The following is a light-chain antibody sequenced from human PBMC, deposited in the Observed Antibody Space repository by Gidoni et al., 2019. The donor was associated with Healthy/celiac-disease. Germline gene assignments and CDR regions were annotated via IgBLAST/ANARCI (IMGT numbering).Light chain of an antibody. V-gene: IGLV2-14*03. Sequence: QSALTQPASVSGSPGQSITISCTGTSSDVGGYNYVSWYQQNPGKAPKLMMYDVSNRPSGVSNRFSGSKSGNTASLTISGLQAEDEADYYCSSYTSSSTLGGVFGGGTKLTVL. CDR1: SSDVGGYNY. CDR2: DVS. J-gene: IGLJ3*02. CDR3: SSYTSSSTLGGV.